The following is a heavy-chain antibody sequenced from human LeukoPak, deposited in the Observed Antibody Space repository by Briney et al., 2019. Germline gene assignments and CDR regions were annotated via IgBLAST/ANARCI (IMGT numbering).Heavy chain of an antibody. CDR2: ISGYNGHT. D-gene: IGHD5-18*01. Sequence: GASVKVSCKASGYTFSRYGISWVRQAPGQGLEWMGWISGYNGHTKYAQKVQGRVTMSTDTSTSTVYMELRSLRSDDTAVYYCTRDVRGYSYGYTVSDYWGQGTLVTVSS. V-gene: IGHV1-18*01. CDR1: GYTFSRYG. J-gene: IGHJ4*02. CDR3: TRDVRGYSYGYTVSDY.